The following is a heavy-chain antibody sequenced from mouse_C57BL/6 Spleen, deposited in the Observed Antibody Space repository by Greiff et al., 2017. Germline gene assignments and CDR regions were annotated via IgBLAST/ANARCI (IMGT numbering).Heavy chain of an antibody. CDR3: ARHHDGYYHYFDY. Sequence: DVKLVESGGGLVQPGGSLKLSCAASGFTFSDYYMYWVRQTPEKRLEWVAYISNGGGSTYYPDTVKGRFTISRDNAKNTLYLQMSRLKSEDTAMYYCARHHDGYYHYFDYWGQGTTLTVSS. D-gene: IGHD2-3*01. CDR2: ISNGGGST. V-gene: IGHV5-12*01. CDR1: GFTFSDYY. J-gene: IGHJ2*01.